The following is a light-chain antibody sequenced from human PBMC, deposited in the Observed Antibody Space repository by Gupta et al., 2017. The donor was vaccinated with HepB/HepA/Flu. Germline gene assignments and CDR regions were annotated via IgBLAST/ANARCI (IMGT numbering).Light chain of an antibody. CDR2: YNI. CDR1: NIGSRS. V-gene: IGLV3-21*04. CDR3: KVWDGSSHQLV. J-gene: IGLJ2*01. Sequence: SSLLTQPCSVAGVRGDTARITRGGNNIGSRSVNWYQQKPGLAPVLVIYYNIDRPSGIPDRFSGSNSGNTATLTISRVEAGDEADYYCKVWDGSSHQLVFGGGTKLTVL.